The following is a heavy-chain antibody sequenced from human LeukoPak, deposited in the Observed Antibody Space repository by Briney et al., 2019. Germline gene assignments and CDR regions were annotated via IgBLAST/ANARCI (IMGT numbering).Heavy chain of an antibody. D-gene: IGHD3-22*01. Sequence: PGGSLRLSCAASGFTFSSYEMNWVRQAPGKGLEWVSYISISCSTIYYADSVKGRFTISRDNAKNSMSLQMNSMRPEDTAVYYCATHYPTSVIVVVIQFDYWGQGTLVTVSS. V-gene: IGHV3-48*03. CDR3: ATHYPTSVIVVVIQFDY. CDR2: ISISCSTI. J-gene: IGHJ4*02. CDR1: GFTFSSYE.